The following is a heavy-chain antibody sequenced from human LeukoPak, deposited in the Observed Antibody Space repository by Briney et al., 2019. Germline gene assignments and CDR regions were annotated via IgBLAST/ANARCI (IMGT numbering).Heavy chain of an antibody. D-gene: IGHD4-17*01. J-gene: IGHJ4*02. CDR2: INPNSGGT. CDR1: GYTFTGYY. V-gene: IGHV1-2*06. Sequence: ASVKVSCXASGYTFTGYYMHWVRQAPGQGLEWMGRINPNSGGTNYAQKFQGRVTMTRDTSISTAYMELSRLRSVDTAVYYCARVVTGTTVTPTYYFDYWGQGTLVTVSS. CDR3: ARVVTGTTVTPTYYFDY.